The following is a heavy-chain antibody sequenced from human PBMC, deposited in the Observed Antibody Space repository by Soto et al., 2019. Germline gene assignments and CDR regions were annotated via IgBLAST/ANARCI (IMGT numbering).Heavy chain of an antibody. CDR1: GYTLTELS. J-gene: IGHJ4*02. V-gene: IGHV1-24*01. Sequence: AQEKVYCKVSGYTLTELSMHWVRQAPGKGLEWMGGFDPEDGETIYAQKFQGRVTMTEDTSTDTAYMELSSLRSEDTAVYYCATSQSGRSPLAYRSQGTPVPVSS. D-gene: IGHD6-25*01. CDR3: ATSQSGRSPLAY. CDR2: FDPEDGET.